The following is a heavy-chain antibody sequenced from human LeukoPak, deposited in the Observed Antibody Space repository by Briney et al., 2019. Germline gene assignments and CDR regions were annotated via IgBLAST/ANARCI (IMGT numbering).Heavy chain of an antibody. CDR1: GGSISSDY. Sequence: PSETLSLTCTVSGGSISSDYWSWIRQPPGKGLEWIGEINHSGSTNYNPSLKSRVTISVDTSKSQFSLKLSSVTAADTAVYYCARGKGSGWTFDYWGQGTLVTVSS. CDR3: ARGKGSGWTFDY. J-gene: IGHJ4*02. D-gene: IGHD6-19*01. CDR2: INHSGST. V-gene: IGHV4-34*01.